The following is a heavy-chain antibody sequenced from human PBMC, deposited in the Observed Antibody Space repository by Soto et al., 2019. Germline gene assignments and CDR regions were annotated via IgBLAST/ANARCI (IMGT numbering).Heavy chain of an antibody. CDR3: ARYRREAVAGYTLDY. Sequence: PPSSPAPTCAVYGRSFSDYYCSWIGQPPVKGLEWIRDINHSGSTTYTSSPKSRLTVSEDTSKSQFSLKVNSMTAADTAVYYCARYRREAVAGYTLDYWGQGTLVTTS. J-gene: IGHJ4*02. V-gene: IGHV4-34*01. CDR2: INHSGST. D-gene: IGHD6-13*01. CDR1: GRSFSDYY.